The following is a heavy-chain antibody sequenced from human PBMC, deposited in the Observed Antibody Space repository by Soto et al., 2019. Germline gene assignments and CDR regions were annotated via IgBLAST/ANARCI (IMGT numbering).Heavy chain of an antibody. V-gene: IGHV6-1*01. J-gene: IGHJ4*02. D-gene: IGHD2-2*01. CDR1: GDSVSINSAA. Sequence: PSQTLSLTCAISGDSVSINSAAWNWIRQSPSRGLEWLGRTYYRSKWYNDYAVSVKSRITINPDTSKNQFSLQLNSVTPEDTAVYYCATSTYCSSNSCSTSYFDYWGQGTLVTVSS. CDR3: ATSTYCSSNSCSTSYFDY. CDR2: TYYRSKWYN.